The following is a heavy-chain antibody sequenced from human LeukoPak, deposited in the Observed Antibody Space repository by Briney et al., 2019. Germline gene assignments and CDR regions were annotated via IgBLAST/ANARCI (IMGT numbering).Heavy chain of an antibody. J-gene: IGHJ4*02. CDR1: GFTFSSYT. CDR3: ARDPLRYSYGSYDY. V-gene: IGHV3-21*01. D-gene: IGHD5-18*01. CDR2: ISSGSGYI. Sequence: GGSLRLSRAASGFTFSSYTMNWVRQAPGKGLEWVSSISSGSGYIYYADSVKGRFTITRDIAKNSLYLQMNSLRAEDTAVYYCARDPLRYSYGSYDYWGQGTLVTVSS.